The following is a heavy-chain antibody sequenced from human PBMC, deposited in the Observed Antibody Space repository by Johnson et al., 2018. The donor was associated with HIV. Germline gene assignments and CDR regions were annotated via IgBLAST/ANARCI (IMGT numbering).Heavy chain of an antibody. CDR1: GFTFSSYD. D-gene: IGHD1-26*01. J-gene: IGHJ3*02. CDR2: IGTAGDT. CDR3: ARSRGVGATGGGAFDI. Sequence: VQLVESGGGLVQPGGSLRLSCAASGFTFSSYDMHWVRQATGKGLEWVSAIGTAGDTYYPGSVKGRFTISRENATNSLYLQMNSLRAGDTAVYYCARSRGVGATGGGAFDIWGQGTMVTVSS. V-gene: IGHV3-13*01.